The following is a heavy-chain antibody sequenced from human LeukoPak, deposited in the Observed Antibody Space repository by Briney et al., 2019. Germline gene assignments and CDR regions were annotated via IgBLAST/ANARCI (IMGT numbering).Heavy chain of an antibody. Sequence: ASVKVSCKPSGYAFTGYYLHWVRLAPGQGLEWMGCINPDSGGTVFAQRFQGRVTMTRDTSTSTAYMELSSLTSDDTAVYYCARDLRQMSDYFDYWGQGTLVTVSS. CDR3: ARDLRQMSDYFDY. J-gene: IGHJ4*02. CDR1: GYAFTGYY. V-gene: IGHV1-2*02. D-gene: IGHD3-16*01. CDR2: INPDSGGT.